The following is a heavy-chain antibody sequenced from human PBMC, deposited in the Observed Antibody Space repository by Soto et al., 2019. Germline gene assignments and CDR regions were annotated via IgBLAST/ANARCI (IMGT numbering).Heavy chain of an antibody. CDR2: ISVYYGNT. CDR3: ARDGQDAFDI. J-gene: IGHJ3*02. CDR1: GYIFSSYD. Sequence: QVQLVQSGAEVKKPGASVKVSCKTSGYIFSSYDISWVRQAPGQGLEWMGWISVYYGNTKYDQKYQGRVTLTRDTSTNTAHMEVRSLSSDDTAVYYCARDGQDAFDIWGQGTMVTVSS. V-gene: IGHV1-18*01.